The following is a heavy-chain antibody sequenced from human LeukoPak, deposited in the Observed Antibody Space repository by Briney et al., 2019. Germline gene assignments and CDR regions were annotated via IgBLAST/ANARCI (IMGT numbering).Heavy chain of an antibody. J-gene: IGHJ3*02. Sequence: PWETLSLTCTVSGGSVSSDSYYWSWIRQPPGKELEYIGYIYYSGNTNYNPSLKSRVTISIDTSKNQFSLKLSSVTAADTAVYYCARVYFYESGRIDIWGQGTMVTVSS. CDR2: IYYSGNT. V-gene: IGHV4-61*01. CDR1: GGSVSSDSYY. CDR3: ARVYFYESGRIDI. D-gene: IGHD3-22*01.